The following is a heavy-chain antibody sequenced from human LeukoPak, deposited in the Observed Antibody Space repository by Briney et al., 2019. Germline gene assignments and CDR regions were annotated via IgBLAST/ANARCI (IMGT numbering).Heavy chain of an antibody. D-gene: IGHD2-15*01. CDR2: ISAYNGNT. Sequence: GASVKVSCKASGYTFTSYGISWVRQAPGQGLEWMGWISAYNGNTNYAQKFQGRVTMTRDTSTSTVYMELSSLRSEDTAVYYCARNSKGYCSGGGCYSGLFFDYWGQGTLVTVSS. CDR1: GYTFTSYG. J-gene: IGHJ4*02. V-gene: IGHV1-18*01. CDR3: ARNSKGYCSGGGCYSGLFFDY.